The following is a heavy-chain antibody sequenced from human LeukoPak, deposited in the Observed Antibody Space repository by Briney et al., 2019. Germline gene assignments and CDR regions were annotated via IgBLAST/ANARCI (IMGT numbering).Heavy chain of an antibody. Sequence: SGGSLRLSCAASGFTFSGYGMHWVRQAPGKGLEWVAFIRYDGSNRYYADSVKGRFTVSRDNSKNMLYLQMNSLRAEDTAVYYCARGRLSGNSAFEIWGQGTPVTVSS. CDR3: ARGRLSGNSAFEI. D-gene: IGHD5-12*01. V-gene: IGHV3-30*02. CDR1: GFTFSGYG. J-gene: IGHJ3*02. CDR2: IRYDGSNR.